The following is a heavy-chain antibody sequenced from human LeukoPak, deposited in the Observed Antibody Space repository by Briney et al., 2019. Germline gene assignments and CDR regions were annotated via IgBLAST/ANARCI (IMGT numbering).Heavy chain of an antibody. D-gene: IGHD5-18*01. J-gene: IGHJ4*02. CDR3: ARLPSGSSIELDTASYFDY. Sequence: PSETLSLTCAVYGGSFSGYYWSWIRQPPGKGLEWIGEINHSGSTNYNPSLKSRVTISVDTSKNQFSLKLSSVTAADTAVYYCARLPSGSSIELDTASYFDYWGQGTLVTVSS. CDR2: INHSGST. V-gene: IGHV4-34*01. CDR1: GGSFSGYY.